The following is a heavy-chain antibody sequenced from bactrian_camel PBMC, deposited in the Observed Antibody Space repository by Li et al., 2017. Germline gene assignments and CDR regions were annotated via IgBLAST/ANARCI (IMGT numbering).Heavy chain of an antibody. Sequence: HVQLVESGGGSVQAGGSLRLSCAASGYTGDTNCMGWFRQSPGKERERVALITTYNGATRYADSVKGRFTISLDKMNENTSYLQMNDLKVEDAATYYCAAKNGPCGSVSWRAADTYNHWGQGTQVTVS. J-gene: IGHJ4*01. CDR3: AAKNGPCGSVSWRAADTYNH. CDR1: GYTGDTNC. CDR2: ITTYNGAT. D-gene: IGHD3*01. V-gene: IGHV3S63*01.